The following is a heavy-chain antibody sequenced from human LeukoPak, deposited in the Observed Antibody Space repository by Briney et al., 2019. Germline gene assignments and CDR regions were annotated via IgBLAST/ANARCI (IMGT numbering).Heavy chain of an antibody. CDR1: GYSFTSYW. CDR2: IDPSDSYT. J-gene: IGHJ3*02. D-gene: IGHD3-10*01. CDR3: ARQFTMVRGVKRAFDI. Sequence: GESLKISCKGSGYSFTSYWISWVRQMPGKGLEWMGRIDPSDSYTNYSPSFQGHVTISADKSISTAYLQWSSLKASDTAMHYCARQFTMVRGVKRAFDIWGQGTMVTVSS. V-gene: IGHV5-10-1*01.